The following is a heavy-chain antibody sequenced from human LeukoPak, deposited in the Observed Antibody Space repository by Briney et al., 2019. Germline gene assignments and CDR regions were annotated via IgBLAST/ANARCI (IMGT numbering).Heavy chain of an antibody. CDR3: ARLEQAMAGSRWFDP. J-gene: IGHJ5*02. CDR2: VYYNGNT. Sequence: SETLSLTCTVSGGSISSATCYWGWIRQPPGKGLEWIGSVYYNGNTYYTPSLQSRVTISVDTSKNHLSLKLNSVTAADTAVYYCARLEQAMAGSRWFDPWGQGTLVTVSS. D-gene: IGHD6-19*01. CDR1: GGSISSATCY. V-gene: IGHV4-39*02.